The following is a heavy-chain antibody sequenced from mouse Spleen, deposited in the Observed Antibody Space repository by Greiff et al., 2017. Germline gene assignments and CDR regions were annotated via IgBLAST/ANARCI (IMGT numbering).Heavy chain of an antibody. D-gene: IGHD2-4*01. CDR1: GFTFSSYA. Sequence: EVKVVESGGGLVKPGGSLKLSCAASGFTFSSYAMSWVRQTPEKRLEWVATISDGGSYTYYPDNVKGRFTISRDNAKNNLYLQMSHLKSEDTAMYYCARDQGGYDYDDYAMDYWGQGTSVTVSS. V-gene: IGHV5-4*01. CDR2: ISDGGSYT. CDR3: ARDQGGYDYDDYAMDY. J-gene: IGHJ4*01.